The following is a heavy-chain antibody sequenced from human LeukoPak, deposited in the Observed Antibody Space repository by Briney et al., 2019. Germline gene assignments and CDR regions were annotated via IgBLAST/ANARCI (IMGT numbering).Heavy chain of an antibody. D-gene: IGHD3-9*01. Sequence: SETLSLTCAVYGGSITGYYWSWIRQTPGRGLEWVGEIHYTGATSYSPSLKSRATISTDTSKNQFSLRLSSVTAADTAVYYCARGNILTGYCFDFWGQGALVTVSS. CDR2: IHYTGAT. V-gene: IGHV4-34*01. J-gene: IGHJ4*02. CDR1: GGSITGYY. CDR3: ARGNILTGYCFDF.